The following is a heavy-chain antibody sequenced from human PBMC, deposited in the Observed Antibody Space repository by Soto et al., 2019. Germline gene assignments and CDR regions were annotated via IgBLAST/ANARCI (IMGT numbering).Heavy chain of an antibody. CDR2: ISAYNGNT. J-gene: IGHJ5*02. CDR1: GYTFTSYG. V-gene: IGHV1-18*01. Sequence: ASVKVSCKASGYTFTSYGISWVRQAPGQGLEWMGWISAYNGNTNYAQKLQGRVTMTTDTSTSTAYMELRSLRSDDTAVYYCARDDYDILTGYWGTFDPWGQGTLVTVSS. CDR3: ARDDYDILTGYWGTFDP. D-gene: IGHD3-9*01.